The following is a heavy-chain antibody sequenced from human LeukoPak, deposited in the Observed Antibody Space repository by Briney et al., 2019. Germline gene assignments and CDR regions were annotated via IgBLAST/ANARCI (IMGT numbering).Heavy chain of an antibody. D-gene: IGHD1-26*01. CDR2: IRYDGSNK. CDR1: GFTFSSYG. V-gene: IGHV3-30*02. Sequence: PGGSLRLSCAASGFTFSSYGLHWVRQAPGKGLEWVAFIRYDGSNKYYADSVKGRFTISRDNSKNTLYLQMNSLRAGDTAMYYCANTLVGANSAGSDYWGQGTLVTVSS. J-gene: IGHJ4*02. CDR3: ANTLVGANSAGSDY.